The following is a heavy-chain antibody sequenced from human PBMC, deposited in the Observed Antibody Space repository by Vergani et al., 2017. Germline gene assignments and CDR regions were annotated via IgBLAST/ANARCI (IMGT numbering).Heavy chain of an antibody. CDR2: ISGSGGST. D-gene: IGHD3-22*01. J-gene: IGHJ4*02. V-gene: IGHV3-23*01. CDR1: GFTFSSYA. CDR3: AKGHDSSGYYYCYFDY. Sequence: EMQLLESGGGLVQPGGSLRLSCAASGFTFSSYAMSWVRQAPGKGLEWVSAISGSGGSTYYADSVKGRFTISRDNSKNTLYLQMNSLRAEDTAVYYCAKGHDSSGYYYCYFDYWGQGTLVTVSS.